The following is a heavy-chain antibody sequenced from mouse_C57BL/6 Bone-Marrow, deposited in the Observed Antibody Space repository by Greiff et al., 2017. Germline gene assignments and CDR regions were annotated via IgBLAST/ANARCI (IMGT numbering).Heavy chain of an antibody. CDR1: GYTFTSYW. V-gene: IGHV1-64*01. D-gene: IGHD1-1*01. J-gene: IGHJ3*01. CDR3: ARIPYYYGSSPWFAY. CDR2: IHPNSGST. Sequence: LQQPGAELVKPGASVKLSCKASGYTFTSYWMHWVKQRPGQGLEWIGMIHPNSGSTNYNEKFKSKATLTVDKSSSTAYMQLSSLTSEDSAVYYCARIPYYYGSSPWFAYWGQGTLVTVSA.